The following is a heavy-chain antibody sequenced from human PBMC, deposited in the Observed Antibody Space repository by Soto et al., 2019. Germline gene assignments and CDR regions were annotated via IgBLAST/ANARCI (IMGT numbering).Heavy chain of an antibody. CDR3: ARREIQGPIDY. Sequence: QVQLQESGPGLVKPSDTLSLTCAVSGYSISSSNWWGWIRQPPGKGLEWIGYIYYSGTTYYNPSLKSRSTMSAAPARNQFSLKLTSVTAVDTAVYYCARREIQGPIDYWGQGTLVTVSS. CDR2: IYYSGTT. D-gene: IGHD1-26*01. J-gene: IGHJ4*02. V-gene: IGHV4-28*01. CDR1: GYSISSSNW.